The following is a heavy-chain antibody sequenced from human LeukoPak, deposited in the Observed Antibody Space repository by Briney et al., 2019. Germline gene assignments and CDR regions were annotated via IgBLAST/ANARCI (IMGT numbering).Heavy chain of an antibody. J-gene: IGHJ4*02. CDR3: ARGDYYYDYVWGSYRSFAFDY. V-gene: IGHV1-2*02. CDR2: INPNSGGT. D-gene: IGHD3-16*02. CDR1: GYTFTGYY. Sequence: GASVKVSCKASGYTFTGYYMHWVRQAPGQGLDWMGWINPNSGGTNYAQKFQGRVTMTRDTSISTAYMELSRLRSDDTAVYYCARGDYYYDYVWGSYRSFAFDYWGQGTLVTVSS.